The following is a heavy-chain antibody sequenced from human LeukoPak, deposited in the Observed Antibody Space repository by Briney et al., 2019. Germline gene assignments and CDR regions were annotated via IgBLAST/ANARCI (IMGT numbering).Heavy chain of an antibody. CDR2: IKQDGSEK. J-gene: IGHJ6*04. Sequence: GGSLRLSCAASGFTFSSYWMSWVRQAPGKGLEWVVNIKQDGSEKYYVDSVKGRFTISRDNAKNSLYLQMNSLRAEDTAVYYCARDSYGSGSPHYYYYYGMDVWGKGTTVTVSS. V-gene: IGHV3-7*03. D-gene: IGHD3-10*01. CDR3: ARDSYGSGSPHYYYYYGMDV. CDR1: GFTFSSYW.